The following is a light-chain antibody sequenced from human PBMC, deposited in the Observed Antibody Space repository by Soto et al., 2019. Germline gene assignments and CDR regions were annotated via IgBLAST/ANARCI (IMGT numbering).Light chain of an antibody. CDR3: QQYNNWPPVT. CDR1: QSVSSN. J-gene: IGKJ2*01. Sequence: EIVMTQSPATLSVSPGERDTLSCRASQSVSSNLAWYQQQPGQAPRLLIYGASTRATGIPARFSGSGSGTEFTLTISSLQSEDFAVYYWQQYNNWPPVTFGQGTKREIK. CDR2: GAS. V-gene: IGKV3-15*01.